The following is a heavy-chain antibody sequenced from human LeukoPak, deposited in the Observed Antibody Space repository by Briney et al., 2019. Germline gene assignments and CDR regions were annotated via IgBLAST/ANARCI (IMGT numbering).Heavy chain of an antibody. CDR3: ARYSGSYFYY. CDR2: ISESGTT. CDR1: GGSISSSSHY. D-gene: IGHD3-10*01. V-gene: IGHV4-39*01. J-gene: IGHJ4*02. Sequence: SETLSLTCTVSGGSISSSSHYWAWIRQPPGKGLEWLATISESGTTYYNPSLKSRVTISVDTSKNQFSLKLGSVTAADTAVFYCARYSGSYFYYGGQGTLVTVSS.